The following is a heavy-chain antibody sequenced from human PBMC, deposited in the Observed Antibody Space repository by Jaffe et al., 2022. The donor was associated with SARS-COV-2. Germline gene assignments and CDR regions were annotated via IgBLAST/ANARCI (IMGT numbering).Heavy chain of an antibody. CDR1: GYSFTSYW. V-gene: IGHV5-10-1*03. Sequence: EVQLVQSRAEVKKLGESLRISCKGSGYSFTSYWISWVRQMPGKGLEWMGRIDPSDSSTNYSPSFQGHVTISADKSISTAYLQWSSLKASDTAIYYCARPDCSGVGCKLLPHWGQGTLVTFSS. J-gene: IGHJ4*02. CDR2: IDPSDSST. D-gene: IGHD2-15*01. CDR3: ARPDCSGVGCKLLPH.